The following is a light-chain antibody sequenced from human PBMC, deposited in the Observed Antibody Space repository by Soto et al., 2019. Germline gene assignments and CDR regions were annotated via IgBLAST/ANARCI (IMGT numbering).Light chain of an antibody. CDR2: KAS. CDR3: YQYSSYSPLT. V-gene: IGKV1-5*03. Sequence: DIQLTQSPSTLSSSVGDRVTITCRASQSVSSWLAWYQQKPGKAPKLLIYKASNLESGVPSRFIGSGSGREFTVFISSLQHHDFATDYCYQYSSYSPLTFGGGTKVDIK. CDR1: QSVSSW. J-gene: IGKJ3*01.